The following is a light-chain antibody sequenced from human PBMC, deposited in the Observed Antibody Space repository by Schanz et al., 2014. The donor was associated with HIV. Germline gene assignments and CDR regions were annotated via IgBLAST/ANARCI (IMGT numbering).Light chain of an antibody. V-gene: IGLV2-11*01. CDR1: SSDIGAFNF. Sequence: QSVLTQPRSVSGSPGQSITISCTGTSSDIGAFNFVSWYQHHPGKAPKVIIYDVGKRPPGISNRFSGSKSGNAASLTISGLQSDDEAYYHCCSYAGTYTWVFGGGTKLTVL. J-gene: IGLJ3*02. CDR3: CSYAGTYTWV. CDR2: DVG.